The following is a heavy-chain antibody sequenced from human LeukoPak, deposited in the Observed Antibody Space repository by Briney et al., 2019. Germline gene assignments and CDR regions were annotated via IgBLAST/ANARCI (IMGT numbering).Heavy chain of an antibody. V-gene: IGHV3-48*03. CDR2: ISSSGSGR. CDR3: AREEGPGGVVPYDY. Sequence: GGSLRLSCAASGFAFRNYEVNWVRQAAGKGLEWVSYISSSGSGRFYTDSANNRFTVTTDNAKNTQYLQMESLRAEATAAYYYAREEGPGGVVPYDYWGQGTLVTVSS. D-gene: IGHD2-15*01. CDR1: GFAFRNYE. J-gene: IGHJ4*02.